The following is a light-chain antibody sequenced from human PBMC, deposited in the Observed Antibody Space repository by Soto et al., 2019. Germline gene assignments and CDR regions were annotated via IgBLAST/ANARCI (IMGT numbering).Light chain of an antibody. Sequence: VLTQPASVSGSPGQSITISCTGTSRDVGAYNYVSWYQQHPAKAPKLIIYDVSSRPSGVSDRFSGSKSGNTASLTISGLQSEDAADYYCSSFTLSTYVFGSGTKVTVL. CDR2: DVS. V-gene: IGLV2-14*03. CDR3: SSFTLSTYV. CDR1: SRDVGAYNY. J-gene: IGLJ1*01.